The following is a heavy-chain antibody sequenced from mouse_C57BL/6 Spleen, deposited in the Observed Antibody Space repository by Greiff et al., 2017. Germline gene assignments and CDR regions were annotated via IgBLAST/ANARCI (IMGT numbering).Heavy chain of an antibody. Sequence: EVKVVESGGGLVKPGGSLKLSCAASGFTFSDYGMHWVRQAPEKGLEWVAYISSGSSTNYYADTVKGRFTISRDNAKNTLFLQMTSLRSEDTAMYYCARHYFDYWGQGTTLTVSS. CDR3: ARHYFDY. CDR2: ISSGSSTN. V-gene: IGHV5-17*01. J-gene: IGHJ2*01. CDR1: GFTFSDYG.